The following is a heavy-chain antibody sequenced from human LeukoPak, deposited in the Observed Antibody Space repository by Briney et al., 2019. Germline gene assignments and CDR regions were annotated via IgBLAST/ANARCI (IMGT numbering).Heavy chain of an antibody. CDR3: ARDLTTGYGMDV. D-gene: IGHD4-17*01. V-gene: IGHV4-59*01. Sequence: PSETLSLTCTVSGGSISSYYWSWIRQPPGKGLEWIGYIYYSGSSNYNPSLKSRVTISVDMSKKQFSLKLSSVTAADTAVYYCARDLTTGYGMDVWGQGTTVIVSS. CDR2: IYYSGSS. CDR1: GGSISSYY. J-gene: IGHJ6*02.